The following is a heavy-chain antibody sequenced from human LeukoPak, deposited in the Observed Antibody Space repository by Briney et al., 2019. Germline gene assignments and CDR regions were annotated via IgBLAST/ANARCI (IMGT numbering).Heavy chain of an antibody. Sequence: PGGSLRLSCAASGFTFDDYAMHWVRQAPGKGLEWVSAISGSGGSTYYADSVKGRFTISRDNSKNTLYLQMNSLRAEDTAVYYCAKAYQLRFLEWLPQAYFDYWGQGTLVTVSS. CDR3: AKAYQLRFLEWLPQAYFDY. CDR1: GFTFDDYA. CDR2: ISGSGGST. D-gene: IGHD3-3*01. J-gene: IGHJ4*02. V-gene: IGHV3-23*01.